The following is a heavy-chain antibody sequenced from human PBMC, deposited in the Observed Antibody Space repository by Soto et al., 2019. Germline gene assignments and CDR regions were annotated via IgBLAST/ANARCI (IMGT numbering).Heavy chain of an antibody. J-gene: IGHJ6*02. D-gene: IGHD3-10*01. CDR3: ASHLGFGELRSSYYGMDV. Sequence: QVQLVQSGAEVKKPGASVKVSCKASGYTFTSYGISWVRQAPGQGLEWMGWISAYNGNTNYAQKLQGRVTMTTDTSPSTAYLELRSLRSDATAVYYCASHLGFGELRSSYYGMDVWGQGTTVTVSS. CDR2: ISAYNGNT. V-gene: IGHV1-18*01. CDR1: GYTFTSYG.